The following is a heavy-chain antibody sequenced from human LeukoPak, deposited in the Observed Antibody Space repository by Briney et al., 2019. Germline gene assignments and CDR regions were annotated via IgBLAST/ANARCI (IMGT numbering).Heavy chain of an antibody. J-gene: IGHJ4*02. CDR3: ARVVGDYEGFDY. Sequence: PSQTLSLTCAVSGGSISSGGYSWSWIRQPPGKGLEWIGYIYHSGSTYYNPSLKSRVTISVDRSKNQFSLKLSSVTAADTAVYYCARVVGDYEGFDYWGQGTLVTVSS. D-gene: IGHD4-17*01. CDR1: GGSISSGGYS. CDR2: IYHSGST. V-gene: IGHV4-30-2*01.